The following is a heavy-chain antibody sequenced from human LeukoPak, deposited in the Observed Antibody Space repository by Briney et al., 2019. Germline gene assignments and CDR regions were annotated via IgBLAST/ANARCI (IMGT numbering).Heavy chain of an antibody. J-gene: IGHJ6*03. CDR3: AKEGPYGSGSSYYYYMDV. Sequence: GGSLRLSCAASGFTFSSYAMSWVRQAAGKGLEWVSAISGSGGSTYYADFVKGRFTITRDNSKNTLYLQMNSLRAEDTAVYYCAKEGPYGSGSSYYYYMDVWGKGTTVTVSS. D-gene: IGHD3-10*01. V-gene: IGHV3-23*01. CDR1: GFTFSSYA. CDR2: ISGSGGST.